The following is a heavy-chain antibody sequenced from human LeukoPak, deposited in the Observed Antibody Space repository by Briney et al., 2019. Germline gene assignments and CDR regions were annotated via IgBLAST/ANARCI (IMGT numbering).Heavy chain of an antibody. Sequence: SETLSLTCTVSGGSISSYYWSWIRQPPGKGLEWLGYIYDSGSTNYNPSLKSRVTISVDTSKNQFSLKLSSVTAADTAVYYCARVGGTNYYYYGMDVWGQGTTVTVSS. CDR2: IYDSGST. D-gene: IGHD1-1*01. CDR3: ARVGGTNYYYYGMDV. CDR1: GGSISSYY. J-gene: IGHJ6*02. V-gene: IGHV4-59*01.